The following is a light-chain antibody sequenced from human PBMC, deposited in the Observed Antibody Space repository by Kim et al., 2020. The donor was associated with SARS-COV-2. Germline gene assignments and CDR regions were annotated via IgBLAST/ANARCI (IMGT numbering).Light chain of an antibody. CDR1: SLRNYY. V-gene: IGLV3-19*01. Sequence: GQKVMITCQGESLRNYYASWYQQKPGQAPVLVIYGKNNRPSGIPDRFSGSSSGNTASMTITGAQAEDEADYYCNSRDSSGNHLGVFGTGTKVTVL. CDR2: GKN. CDR3: NSRDSSGNHLGV. J-gene: IGLJ1*01.